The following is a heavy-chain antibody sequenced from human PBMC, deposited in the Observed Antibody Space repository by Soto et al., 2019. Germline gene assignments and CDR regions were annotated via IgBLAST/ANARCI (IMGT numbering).Heavy chain of an antibody. J-gene: IGHJ2*01. CDR2: INSDGSST. CDR3: ARGRDTTMAGNWYFDL. D-gene: IGHD5-18*01. Sequence: VQLVESGGGLVQPGGSLRLSCAASGFTFSSYWIHWVRQAPGKGLVWVSRINSDGSSTSYADSVKGRFSISRDNAKNTLYLQMNSPRAEDTAVYYCARGRDTTMAGNWYFDLWGRGTLVTVST. CDR1: GFTFSSYW. V-gene: IGHV3-74*01.